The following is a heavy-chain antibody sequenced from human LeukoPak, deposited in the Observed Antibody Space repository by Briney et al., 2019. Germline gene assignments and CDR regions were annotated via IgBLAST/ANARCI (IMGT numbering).Heavy chain of an antibody. D-gene: IGHD2-2*01. J-gene: IGHJ6*02. CDR2: INPNSGGT. Sequence: ASVKVSCKASGYTFTGYYMHWVRQAPGQGLEWMGWINPNSGGTNYAQKFQGRVTMTRDTSISTAYMELSRLRSDDTAVYYCARAQNRIVVVPAAIELSYHYYGMDVWGQGTTVTVSS. CDR1: GYTFTGYY. V-gene: IGHV1-2*02. CDR3: ARAQNRIVVVPAAIELSYHYYGMDV.